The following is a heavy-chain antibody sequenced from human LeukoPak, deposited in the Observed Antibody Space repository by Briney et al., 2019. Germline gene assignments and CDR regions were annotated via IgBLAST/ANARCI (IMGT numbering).Heavy chain of an antibody. CDR2: IIPIFGTA. V-gene: IGHV1-69*05. CDR3: AGGPEYYYDSSGSFDY. CDR1: GGTFSSYA. J-gene: IGHJ4*02. D-gene: IGHD3-22*01. Sequence: SVKVSXKASGGTFSSYAISWVRQAPGQGLEWMGRIIPIFGTANYAQKFQGRVTITTDESTSTAYMELSSLRSEDTAVYYCAGGPEYYYDSSGSFDYWGQGTLVTVSS.